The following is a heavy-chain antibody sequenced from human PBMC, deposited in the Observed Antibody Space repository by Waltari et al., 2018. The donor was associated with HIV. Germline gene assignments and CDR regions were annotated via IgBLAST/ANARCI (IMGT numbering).Heavy chain of an antibody. D-gene: IGHD4-17*01. CDR3: ARVRDSGDYGHFDS. CDR2: VYHIGST. V-gene: IGHV4-4*02. CDR1: GASISSSQW. J-gene: IGHJ4*02. Sequence: QVPLQESGPGLVRPSGTLSLTCAVSGASISSSQWWRWVRQPPGKGLEWIGEVYHIGSTTKNPSFKSRVTLSIDKSKRQFSLNLTSVTAADTAMYYCARVRDSGDYGHFDSWGRGTLVIVSS.